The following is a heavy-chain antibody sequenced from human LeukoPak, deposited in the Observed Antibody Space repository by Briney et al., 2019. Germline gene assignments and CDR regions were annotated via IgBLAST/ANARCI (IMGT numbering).Heavy chain of an antibody. Sequence: SETLSLTCAVYGGSFSGYYWSWLRQPPGKGLEWIGEINDSGSTNYNPSLKSRVTISVDTSKNQFSLKLSSVTAADTAVYYCARGRRGRGYCSSTSCYIAFDIWGQGTMVTVSS. CDR2: INDSGST. D-gene: IGHD2-2*02. V-gene: IGHV4-34*01. J-gene: IGHJ3*02. CDR3: ARGRRGRGYCSSTSCYIAFDI. CDR1: GGSFSGYY.